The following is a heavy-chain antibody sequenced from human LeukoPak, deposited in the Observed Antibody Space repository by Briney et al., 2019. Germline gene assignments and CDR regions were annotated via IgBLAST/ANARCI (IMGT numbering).Heavy chain of an antibody. J-gene: IGHJ4*02. D-gene: IGHD3-10*01. CDR3: ATANPTPRGINFDY. CDR2: INGGDYST. Sequence: PGGSLRLSCAASGFTFSSSAMSWVRQAPGKGLQWLSSINGGDYSTYYADFVKGRFTISRDSSKNILYLQMNSLRTDDTAIYYCATANPTPRGINFDYWGQGTLVTVSS. CDR1: GFTFSSSA. V-gene: IGHV3-23*01.